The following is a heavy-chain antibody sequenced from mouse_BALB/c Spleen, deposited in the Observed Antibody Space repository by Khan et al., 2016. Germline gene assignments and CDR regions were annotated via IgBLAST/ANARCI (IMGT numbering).Heavy chain of an antibody. D-gene: IGHD2-1*01. J-gene: IGHJ2*01. CDR2: IRYSGST. V-gene: IGHV3-2*02. Sequence: EVQLQESGPGLVKPSQSLSLTCTVTGYSITSDYAWNWIRQFPGNKLEWMGYIRYSGSTSYNPSLKSRISITRDTSKNQFFLQLNSVTTEDTATXYCAVFCNYLYYFDYCLHGTTITVSS. CDR3: AVFCNYLYYFDY. CDR1: GYSITSDYA.